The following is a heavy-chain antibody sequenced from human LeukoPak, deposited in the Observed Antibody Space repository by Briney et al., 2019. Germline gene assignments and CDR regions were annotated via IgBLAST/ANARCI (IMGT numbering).Heavy chain of an antibody. D-gene: IGHD3-9*01. CDR2: IIPIFGTA. CDR3: ATVRYFDWLLLDY. J-gene: IGHJ4*02. V-gene: IGHV1-69*01. Sequence: GSSVKVSCKASGGTFSSYAISWVRQAPGQGLEWMGGIIPIFGTANYAQKFQGRVTITADESTSTAYMELRSLRSDDTAVYYCATVRYFDWLLLDYWGQGTLVTVSS. CDR1: GGTFSSYA.